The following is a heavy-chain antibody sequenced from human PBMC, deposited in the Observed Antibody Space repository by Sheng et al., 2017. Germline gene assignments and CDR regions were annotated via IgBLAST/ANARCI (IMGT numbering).Heavy chain of an antibody. CDR1: GFTFSNYW. D-gene: IGHD2-21*02. CDR3: ARCVGGDCYSGGY. J-gene: IGHJ4*02. Sequence: EEHLVESGGGLVRPGGSLRLSCAASGFTFSNYWMHWVRQAPGKGPVCVSRVNGDGTTTTYADSVRGRFTISRDNAKNTLYLQMNSLRAEDTAVYYCARCVGGDCYSGGYWGQGTLVTVSS. CDR2: VNGDGTTT. V-gene: IGHV3-74*02.